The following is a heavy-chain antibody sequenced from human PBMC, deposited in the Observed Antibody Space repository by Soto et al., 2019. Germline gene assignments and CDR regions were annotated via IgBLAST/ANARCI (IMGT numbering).Heavy chain of an antibody. J-gene: IGHJ4*02. Sequence: QDQLVQSGAEVKKPGSSVKVSCKASGGTFSSYAISWVRQAPGQGLEWMGGIIPIFGTANYAQKFQGRVTIAADDSTSTAYLEVSSLRSEDTAVYYCARGGDIVVVVAATHLDYWGQGTLVTVSS. CDR2: IIPIFGTA. D-gene: IGHD2-15*01. CDR3: ARGGDIVVVVAATHLDY. V-gene: IGHV1-69*12. CDR1: GGTFSSYA.